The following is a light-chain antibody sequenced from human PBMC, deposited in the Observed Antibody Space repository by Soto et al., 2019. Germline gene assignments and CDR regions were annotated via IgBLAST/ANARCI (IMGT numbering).Light chain of an antibody. CDR2: GAA. CDR1: QSVFTN. V-gene: IGKV3-15*01. CDR3: QQYNNWPT. J-gene: IGKJ4*01. Sequence: EVVMTQSPAILSVSPGERATLSCRASQSVFTNLAWYQQKPGQAPRLLISGAATRATGLPARFSGSGSGTEFTLTISSLQSEDFAVYCCQQYNNWPTFGGGTKVEIK.